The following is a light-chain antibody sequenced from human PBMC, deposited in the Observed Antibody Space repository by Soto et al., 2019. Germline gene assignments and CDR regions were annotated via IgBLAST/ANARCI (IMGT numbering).Light chain of an antibody. CDR3: SSYAGSNWYV. Sequence: QSALTQPPSASGSPGQSVTISCTGTNSDVGGYNYVSWYQQYPGKAPKLIIYEVNERPSGVPDRFFGSKSGNTASLTVSGLQTADEADYYCSSYAGSNWYVFGTGTKLTVL. CDR1: NSDVGGYNY. CDR2: EVN. V-gene: IGLV2-8*01. J-gene: IGLJ1*01.